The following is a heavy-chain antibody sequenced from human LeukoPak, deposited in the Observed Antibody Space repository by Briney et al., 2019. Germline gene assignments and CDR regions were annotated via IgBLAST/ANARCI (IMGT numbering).Heavy chain of an antibody. CDR1: GFTFSSYT. V-gene: IGHV3-23*01. D-gene: IGHD1-26*01. J-gene: IGHJ3*02. Sequence: GGSLRLSCAASGFTFSSYTMNWVRQAPGKGLEWVSAISGSGGSTYYADSVKGRFTISRDNSKNTLFLQMNSLRAEDTAIYYRAKDRVGASPHDAFDIWGQGTMVTVSS. CDR3: AKDRVGASPHDAFDI. CDR2: ISGSGGST.